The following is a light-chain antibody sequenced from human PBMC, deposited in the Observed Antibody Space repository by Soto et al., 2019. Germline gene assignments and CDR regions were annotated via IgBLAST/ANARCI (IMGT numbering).Light chain of an antibody. Sequence: QSALTQPASVSGSPGQSITISCTGTSGDVGDNDYVSWYQQHPGKAPKLMIYEVSNRPSGVSNRFSGSKSGNTASLTISGLQTEDEADYYCSSFTTNHRLFGGGTQLTVL. J-gene: IGLJ3*02. CDR3: SSFTTNHRL. CDR2: EVS. CDR1: SGDVGDNDY. V-gene: IGLV2-14*01.